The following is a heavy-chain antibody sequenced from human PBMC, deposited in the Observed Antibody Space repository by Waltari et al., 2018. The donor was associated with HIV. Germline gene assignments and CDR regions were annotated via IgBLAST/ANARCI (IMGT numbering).Heavy chain of an antibody. CDR2: ISYDGSNK. Sequence: QVQLVESGGGVVQPGRSMRLSCAASGFTFSSYAIHWVRQAPGKGLEGVAVISYDGSNKYYADSVKGRFTISRDNSKNTLYLQMNSLRAEDTAVYYCASTWKVTTAYWGQGTLVTVSS. V-gene: IGHV3-30-3*01. CDR3: ASTWKVTTAY. D-gene: IGHD2-21*02. CDR1: GFTFSSYA. J-gene: IGHJ4*02.